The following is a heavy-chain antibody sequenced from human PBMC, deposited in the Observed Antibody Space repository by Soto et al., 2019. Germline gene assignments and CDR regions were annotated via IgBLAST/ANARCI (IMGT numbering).Heavy chain of an antibody. J-gene: IGHJ3*02. CDR2: IYYSGST. D-gene: IGHD3-22*01. CDR1: GGSISSGGYY. Sequence: QVQLQESGPGLVKPSQTLSLTCTVSGGSISSGGYYWSWIRQHPGKGLEWIGYIYYSGSTYYNPSLKSRVTISVDTSKNQFALKLSSVTAADTAVYYCAREPDPEVVVITFGAFDIWGQGTMVTVSS. V-gene: IGHV4-31*03. CDR3: AREPDPEVVVITFGAFDI.